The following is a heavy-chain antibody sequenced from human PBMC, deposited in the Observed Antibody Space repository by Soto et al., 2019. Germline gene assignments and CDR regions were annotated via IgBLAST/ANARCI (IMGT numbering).Heavy chain of an antibody. D-gene: IGHD3-10*01. V-gene: IGHV1-2*02. CDR1: GYTFTGYY. Sequence: GASVKVSCKASGYTFTGYYMHWVRQAPGQGLEWMGWINPNSGGTNYAQKFQGRVTMTRDTSISTAYMELSGLTADDTAVYYCARDRVRGALPQYGMDVWGQGTTVTVSS. CDR2: INPNSGGT. CDR3: ARDRVRGALPQYGMDV. J-gene: IGHJ6*02.